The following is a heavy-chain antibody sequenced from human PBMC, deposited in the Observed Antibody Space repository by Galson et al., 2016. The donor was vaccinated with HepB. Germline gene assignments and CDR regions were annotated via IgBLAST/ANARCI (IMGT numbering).Heavy chain of an antibody. CDR3: ARPRSTSRNGDFDY. Sequence: SVKVSCKASGGTFSNYFISWVRQAPGQGLEWMGGVIPMLGTPRYAQKFQGRVTITADESSSTFYLALRSLASDDTAVYYCARPRSTSRNGDFDYWGQGTLVTVSS. D-gene: IGHD2-2*01. J-gene: IGHJ4*02. V-gene: IGHV1-69*13. CDR1: GGTFSNYF. CDR2: VIPMLGTP.